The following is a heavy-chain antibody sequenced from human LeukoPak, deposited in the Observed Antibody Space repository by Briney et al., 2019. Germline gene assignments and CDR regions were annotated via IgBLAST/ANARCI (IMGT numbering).Heavy chain of an antibody. J-gene: IGHJ5*02. Sequence: PSETLSLTCTVPGGSISSYYWSWIRQPPGKGLEWIGYIYYSGSTNYNPSLKSRVTISVDTSKNQFSLKLSSVTAADTAVYYCARELANWFDPWGQGTLATVSS. V-gene: IGHV4-59*01. CDR2: IYYSGST. CDR3: ARELANWFDP. CDR1: GGSISSYY. D-gene: IGHD1-1*01.